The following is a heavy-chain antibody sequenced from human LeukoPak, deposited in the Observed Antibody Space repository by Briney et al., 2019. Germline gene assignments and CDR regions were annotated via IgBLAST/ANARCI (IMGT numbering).Heavy chain of an antibody. Sequence: GGSLRLSCAASGFTFSSYWMSWGRQAPGKGLEWVANIKQDGSEKYYVDSVKGRFTISRDNAKNSLYLQMNSLRAEDTAVYYCARDLYYDSSGNFDYWGQGTLVTVSS. CDR1: GFTFSSYW. J-gene: IGHJ4*02. CDR3: ARDLYYDSSGNFDY. CDR2: IKQDGSEK. V-gene: IGHV3-7*04. D-gene: IGHD3-22*01.